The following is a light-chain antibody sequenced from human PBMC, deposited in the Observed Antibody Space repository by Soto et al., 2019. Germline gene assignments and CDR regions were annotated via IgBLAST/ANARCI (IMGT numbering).Light chain of an antibody. J-gene: IGLJ1*01. Sequence: QSVLTQPPSASGFLGQSVTISCTGTSSDVGAYNYVSWYQQHPGKAPKLMIYEVTRRPSGVPDRFSGSKSGNTASLNVSGLQAEDGADYYCCSNADNTDDVFGTGTKVTL. CDR1: SSDVGAYNY. CDR2: EVT. V-gene: IGLV2-8*01. CDR3: CSNADNTDDV.